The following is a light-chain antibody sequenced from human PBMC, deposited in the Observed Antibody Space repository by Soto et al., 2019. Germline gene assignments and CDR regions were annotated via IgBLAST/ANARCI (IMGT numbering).Light chain of an antibody. V-gene: IGKV1-39*01. Sequence: DIQMTQSPSSLSASLGDRVTITCRASQSVDTYLDWYHQNPGKAPKLLIYGASSLESGVPSRFSGSGSGTHFTLTISSLQPEDFATYCCQQSYSIPYTFGQGTKLEIK. CDR2: GAS. CDR1: QSVDTY. J-gene: IGKJ2*01. CDR3: QQSYSIPYT.